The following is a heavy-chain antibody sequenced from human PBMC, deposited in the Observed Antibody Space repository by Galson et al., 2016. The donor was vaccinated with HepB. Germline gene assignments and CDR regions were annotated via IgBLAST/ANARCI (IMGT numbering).Heavy chain of an antibody. CDR3: AKDEVVVWYCFTS. V-gene: IGHV3-23*01. J-gene: IGHJ4*02. D-gene: IGHD3-22*01. CDR2: ISGSGGST. Sequence: SLRLSCAASGFTFSSYAMSWVRQAPGKGLEWVSGISGSGGSTYYADSVKGRFTLSRDNSKNTVFLQMNSLRAEETAVYYCAKDEVVVWYCFTSWGQGALGTVSS. CDR1: GFTFSSYA.